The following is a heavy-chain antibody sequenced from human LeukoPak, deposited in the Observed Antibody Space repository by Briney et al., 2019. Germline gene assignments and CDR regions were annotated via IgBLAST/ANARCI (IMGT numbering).Heavy chain of an antibody. V-gene: IGHV1-18*01. Sequence: GASVKVSCKASGDTFTTYGISWVRQAPGQGLEWMGWISAYNGNTNYAQKLQGRVTMTTDTSTSTAYMELRSLRSDDTAVYYCARDEGGYCTNGVCLPKNYWGQGTLVTVSS. CDR1: GDTFTTYG. J-gene: IGHJ4*02. CDR2: ISAYNGNT. D-gene: IGHD2-8*01. CDR3: ARDEGGYCTNGVCLPKNY.